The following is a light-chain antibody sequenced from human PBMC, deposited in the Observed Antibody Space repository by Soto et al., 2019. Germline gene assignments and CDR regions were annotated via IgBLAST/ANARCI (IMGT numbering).Light chain of an antibody. CDR1: TTGSKS. Sequence: SYELTQPPSVSVAPGKTASVACGGSTTGSKSVHWYQKKSGQAPVLVMYYDSDRPSGIPERFYGSNTRNTGTLTISRVEAGDEADYDSQVRDSSSGDGVFLGGSEVTVL. V-gene: IGLV3-21*01. J-gene: IGLJ3*02. CDR2: YDS. CDR3: QVRDSSSGDGV.